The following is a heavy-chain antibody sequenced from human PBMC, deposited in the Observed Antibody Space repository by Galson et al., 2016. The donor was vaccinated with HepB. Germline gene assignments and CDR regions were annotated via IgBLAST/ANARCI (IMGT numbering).Heavy chain of an antibody. J-gene: IGHJ4*02. D-gene: IGHD6-13*01. V-gene: IGHV4-59*12. Sequence: SETLSLTCTVSSDSISSYYWSWIRQPPGKGLEWIGYIYYSGSTNYNPSLKSRVTLSVDTSKNQFSLKLRSVTAAYTAVYCCARDPRGIGNYFDYWGQGTLVTVSS. CDR3: ARDPRGIGNYFDY. CDR2: IYYSGST. CDR1: SDSISSYY.